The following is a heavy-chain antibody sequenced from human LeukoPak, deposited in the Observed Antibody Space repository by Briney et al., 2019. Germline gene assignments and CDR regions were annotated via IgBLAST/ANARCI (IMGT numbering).Heavy chain of an antibody. CDR3: ARGDILTGYPLYFDY. V-gene: IGHV1-2*04. D-gene: IGHD3-9*01. J-gene: IGHJ4*02. Sequence: GASVKVSCKASGYTFTGYYMHWARQAPGQGLEWMGWINPNSGGTNYAQKFQGWVTMTRDTSISTAYMELSRLRSDDTAVYYCARGDILTGYPLYFDYWGQGTLVTVSS. CDR2: INPNSGGT. CDR1: GYTFTGYY.